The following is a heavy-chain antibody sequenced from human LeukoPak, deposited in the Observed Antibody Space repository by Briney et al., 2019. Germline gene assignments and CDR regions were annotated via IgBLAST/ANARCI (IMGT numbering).Heavy chain of an antibody. D-gene: IGHD1-26*01. CDR2: INRDGSGT. J-gene: IGHJ3*02. CDR3: TRELEYRGSPDDAFDI. CDR1: GFGFSYFW. V-gene: IGHV3-74*01. Sequence: PGGSLRLSCAASGFGFSYFWMHWVRQAPGKGLVWVSRINRDGSGTSYADSVKGRFTISRDNAKNTLSLQMNSLRAEDTAVYYCTRELEYRGSPDDAFDIWGQGTMVTVSS.